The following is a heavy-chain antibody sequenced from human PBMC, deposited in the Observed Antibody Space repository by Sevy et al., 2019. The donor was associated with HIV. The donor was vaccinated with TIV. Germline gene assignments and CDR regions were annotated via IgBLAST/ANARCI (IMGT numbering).Heavy chain of an antibody. D-gene: IGHD3-22*01. CDR2: LSSSSSTI. CDR3: ATYYYDSSGYSIPFDY. J-gene: IGHJ4*02. V-gene: IGHV3-48*02. CDR1: GFTFSSYS. Sequence: GGSLRLSCAASGFTFSSYSMNWVRQAPGKGLEWVSYLSSSSSTIYYADSVKGRFTISRDNAKNSLYLQMNSLRDEDTAVYYCATYYYDSSGYSIPFDYWGQGTLVTVSS.